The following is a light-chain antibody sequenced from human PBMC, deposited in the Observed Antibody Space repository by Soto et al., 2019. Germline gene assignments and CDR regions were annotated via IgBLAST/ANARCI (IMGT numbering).Light chain of an antibody. CDR3: VNRNYSVRVYV. CDR2: RND. J-gene: IGLJ1*01. Sequence: QSVLPQPPSASGTPGQRVTISCSTTNSRSGSNYVYWYQQLPGATPKLLIYRNDQRHSGVPDRFYASKVGTSASLAISGILSEEEADYYCVNRNYSVRVYVCRSGTKVTVL. V-gene: IGLV1-47*01. CDR1: NSRSGSNY.